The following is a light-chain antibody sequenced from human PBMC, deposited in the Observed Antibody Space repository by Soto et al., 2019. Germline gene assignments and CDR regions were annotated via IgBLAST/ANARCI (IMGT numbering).Light chain of an antibody. CDR2: DAS. CDR3: QQRSNWAT. CDR1: QSVSRN. Sequence: EILFTQSPATLCLSPGERATLSCRASQSVSRNLAWYQQKPGQAPRLLIYDASNRATGIPARLSGSGSVTDFTLTIRSLEPEDSAVYYCQQRSNWATFGPGTKVDIK. V-gene: IGKV3-11*01. J-gene: IGKJ3*01.